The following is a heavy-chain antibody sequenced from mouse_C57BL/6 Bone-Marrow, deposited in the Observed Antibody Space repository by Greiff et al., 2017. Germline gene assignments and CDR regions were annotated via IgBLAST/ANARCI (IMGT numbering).Heavy chain of an antibody. CDR3: TGRGSSGTLDY. J-gene: IGHJ4*01. CDR1: GFTFSNYW. D-gene: IGHD3-2*02. Sequence: EVKVEESGGGLVQPGGSMKLSCVASGFTFSNYWMNWVRQSPEKGLEWVAQIRLKSDNYATHYAESVKGRFTISRDDSKSSVYLQMNNLRAEDTGIYYCTGRGSSGTLDYWGQGTSVTVSS. V-gene: IGHV6-3*01. CDR2: IRLKSDNYAT.